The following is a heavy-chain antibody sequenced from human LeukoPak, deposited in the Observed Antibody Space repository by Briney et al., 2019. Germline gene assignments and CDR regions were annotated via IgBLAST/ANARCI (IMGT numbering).Heavy chain of an antibody. V-gene: IGHV4-39*01. J-gene: IGHJ4*02. CDR3: ARHPRGYSSGWYPGHIDY. Sequence: SETLSLTCTVSGGSISSSSYYWGWIRQPPGKGLEWIGSIYYSGSTYYNPSLKSRVTISVDTSKNQFSLKLSSVTAADTAVYYCARHPRGYSSGWYPGHIDYWGQGTLVTVSS. CDR2: IYYSGST. D-gene: IGHD6-19*01. CDR1: GGSISSSSYY.